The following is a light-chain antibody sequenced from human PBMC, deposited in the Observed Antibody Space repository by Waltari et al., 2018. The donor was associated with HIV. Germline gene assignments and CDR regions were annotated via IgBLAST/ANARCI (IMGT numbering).Light chain of an antibody. CDR1: NYNIGSQG. J-gene: IGLJ3*02. Sequence: GLTQPPSMSQTLRPTATSSCNGDNYNIGSQGVSWFQQHHGHPPNLLSYCNDNRPSGISGRFSAARSGDKAYLSTSSLQSEDEADYYCSTWDTSLSAWVFGGGTKLTVL. CDR3: STWDTSLSAWV. CDR2: CND. V-gene: IGLV10-54*04.